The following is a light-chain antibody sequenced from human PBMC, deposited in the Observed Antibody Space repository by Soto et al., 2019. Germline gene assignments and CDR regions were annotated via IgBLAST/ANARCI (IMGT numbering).Light chain of an antibody. Sequence: IVLTKSPGALSLSPGKEATPSWRASQSVSSCYIAWYQQRPGQTPSLIIYGASSRATGIPDRFSGSGSGTHFPLTISRLEPEDFAVYYCQQYGSSPDTFGQGTRLEIK. CDR1: QSVSSCY. J-gene: IGKJ5*01. CDR3: QQYGSSPDT. CDR2: GAS. V-gene: IGKV3-20*01.